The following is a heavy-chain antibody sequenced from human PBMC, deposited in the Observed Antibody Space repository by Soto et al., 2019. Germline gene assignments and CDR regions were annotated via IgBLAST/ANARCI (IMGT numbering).Heavy chain of an antibody. CDR1: GYNFIKYR. Sequence: GKFSFKGSGYNFIKYRMPLVRPAPGQGREWLGIINPSGVGASYAQKFQGRVTMTSDTSTSTVYMELRSLRSDDTAVYYCARDPEIFDYWGEATLVTVSS. CDR2: INPSGVGA. J-gene: IGHJ4*02. CDR3: ARDPEIFDY. V-gene: IGHV1-46*01.